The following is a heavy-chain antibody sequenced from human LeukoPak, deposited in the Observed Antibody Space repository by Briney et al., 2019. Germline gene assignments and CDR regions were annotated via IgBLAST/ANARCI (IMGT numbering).Heavy chain of an antibody. CDR1: GYTFTSYG. V-gene: IGHV1-18*01. Sequence: ASVKVSCKASGYTFTSYGISWVRQAPGQGLELMGWISAYNGNTNYAQKLQGRVTMTTDTSTSTAYMELRSLRSDDTAVYYCARVRRYFDWPTPPNFDYWGQGTLVTVSS. J-gene: IGHJ4*02. CDR2: ISAYNGNT. CDR3: ARVRRYFDWPTPPNFDY. D-gene: IGHD3-9*01.